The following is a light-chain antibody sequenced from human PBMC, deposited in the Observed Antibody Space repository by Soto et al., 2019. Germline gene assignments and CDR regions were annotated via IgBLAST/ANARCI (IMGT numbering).Light chain of an antibody. J-gene: IGKJ1*01. V-gene: IGKV3-15*01. Sequence: EILMTQSPATLSVSPGERATLSCRASQSISSNLAWYHHKPGQAPRLLIYDAFTRATGIPARFSGSGSGTEFTLTISSLQSEDVAVYYCQQYNNWPETFGQGTKVEIK. CDR1: QSISSN. CDR2: DAF. CDR3: QQYNNWPET.